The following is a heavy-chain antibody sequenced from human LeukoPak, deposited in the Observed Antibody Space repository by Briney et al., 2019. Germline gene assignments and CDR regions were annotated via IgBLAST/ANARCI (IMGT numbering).Heavy chain of an antibody. Sequence: PSETLSLTCTVSGGSISSSSYYWGWIRQPPGKGLEWIGSIYYSGSTHYNPSLKSRVTISVDTSKNQFSLKLSSVTAADTAVYYCARHGLGGSDLSAFDIWGQGTMVTVAS. CDR1: GGSISSSSYY. J-gene: IGHJ3*02. CDR2: IYYSGST. V-gene: IGHV4-39*01. CDR3: ARHGLGGSDLSAFDI. D-gene: IGHD1-26*01.